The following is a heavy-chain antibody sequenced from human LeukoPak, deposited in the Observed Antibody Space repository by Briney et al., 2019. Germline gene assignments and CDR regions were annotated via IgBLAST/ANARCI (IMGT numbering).Heavy chain of an antibody. CDR2: ISYDGSNK. D-gene: IGHD6-13*01. CDR3: ARSTGSWYTFDY. V-gene: IGHV3-30*04. CDR1: GFTFSSYA. Sequence: GGSLRLSCAASGFTFSSYAMHWVRQAPGKGLEWVAVISYDGSNKYYADSVKGRFTISRDNTKNTLYLQMNSLRAEDTAVYYCARSTGSWYTFDYWGQGTLVTVSS. J-gene: IGHJ4*02.